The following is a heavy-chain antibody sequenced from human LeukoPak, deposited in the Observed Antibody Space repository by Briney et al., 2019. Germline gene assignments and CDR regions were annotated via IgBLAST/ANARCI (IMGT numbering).Heavy chain of an antibody. CDR2: IRYDGSNK. J-gene: IGHJ4*02. CDR3: QWLVRHNLYFDY. V-gene: IGHV3-30*02. Sequence: PGGSLRLSCAASGFTFSSYTMNWVRQAPGKGLEWVAFIRYDGSNKYYADSVKGRFTISRDNSKNTLYLQMNSLRAEDTAVYYCQWLVRHNLYFDYWGQGTLVTVSS. CDR1: GFTFSSYT. D-gene: IGHD6-19*01.